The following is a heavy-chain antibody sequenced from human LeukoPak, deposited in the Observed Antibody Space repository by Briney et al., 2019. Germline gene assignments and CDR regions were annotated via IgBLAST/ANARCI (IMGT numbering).Heavy chain of an antibody. J-gene: IGHJ4*02. CDR1: GFTFSSFG. CDR2: ISSSDSTI. Sequence: GESLKISSAASGFTFSSFGMNWVRHAPPKGLEWGSYISSSDSTIYYADSVKGRFTISRDSAKNSLYLQMNSLRDEDTAVYFCATGRSAWFDCWGQGTLVTVSS. V-gene: IGHV3-48*02. D-gene: IGHD3-10*01. CDR3: ATGRSAWFDC.